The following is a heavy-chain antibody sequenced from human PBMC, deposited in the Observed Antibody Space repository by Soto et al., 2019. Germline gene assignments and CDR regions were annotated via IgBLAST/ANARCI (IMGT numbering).Heavy chain of an antibody. CDR1: GYTFTSYY. J-gene: IGHJ4*02. CDR2: INPSGGST. V-gene: IGHV1-46*01. Sequence: QVQLVQSGAEVKKPGASVKVSCKASGYTFTSYYMHWVRQAPGQGLEWMGIINPSGGSTSYAQKFQGRSNMNRETATDNGQHGPRRLKTEETAVDFWSREPIVVETAMVPKRGPDYWGQGTLVTVSS. CDR3: SREPIVVETAMVPKRGPDY. D-gene: IGHD3-22*01.